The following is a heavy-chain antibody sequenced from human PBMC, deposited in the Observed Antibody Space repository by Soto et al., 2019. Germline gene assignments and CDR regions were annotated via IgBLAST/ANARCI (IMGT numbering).Heavy chain of an antibody. CDR3: AKDHLRERTGCFDY. J-gene: IGHJ4*02. CDR2: ISYDGSNK. D-gene: IGHD1-26*01. V-gene: IGHV3-30*18. CDR1: GFTFSSYG. Sequence: QVQLVESGGGVVQPGRSLRLSCAASGFTFSSYGMHWVRQAPGKGLEWVAVISYDGSNKYYADSVKGRFTISRDTSKNTLYLQMNSLRAEDTAVYYCAKDHLRERTGCFDYWGQGTLVTVSS.